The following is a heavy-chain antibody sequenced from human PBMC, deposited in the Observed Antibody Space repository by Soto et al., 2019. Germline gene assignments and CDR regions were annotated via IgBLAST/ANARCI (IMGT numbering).Heavy chain of an antibody. CDR2: INAGNGNT. CDR3: ARDVSDSGWLDC. D-gene: IGHD5-12*01. CDR1: GYTFTSYA. Sequence: VASLKVSCKASGYTFTSYAMHWVRQAPGQRLEWMGWINAGNGNTKYSQKLQGRVTMTTDTSTSTAYMELRSLRSDDTAVYYCARDVSDSGWLDCWGQGTLVTVSS. V-gene: IGHV1-3*01. J-gene: IGHJ4*02.